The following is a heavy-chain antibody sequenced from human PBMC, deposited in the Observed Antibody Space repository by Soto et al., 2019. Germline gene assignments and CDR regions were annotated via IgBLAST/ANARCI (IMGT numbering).Heavy chain of an antibody. J-gene: IGHJ4*02. D-gene: IGHD6-13*01. V-gene: IGHV3-33*01. Sequence: QVQLVESGGGVVQPGRSLRLSCAASGFTFSSYGMHWVRQAPGKGLEWVAVIWYDGSNKYYADSVKGRFTISRDNSKNTLYLQMNSLRAEDTAVYYCARDETAGYSSSWYYFDYWCQGTLVTVS. CDR2: IWYDGSNK. CDR3: ARDETAGYSSSWYYFDY. CDR1: GFTFSSYG.